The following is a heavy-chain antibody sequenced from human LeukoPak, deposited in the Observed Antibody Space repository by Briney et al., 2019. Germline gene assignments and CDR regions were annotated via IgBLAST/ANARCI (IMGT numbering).Heavy chain of an antibody. CDR1: AFTFSSYA. CDR3: AKSSYYDSSGYYLSFDY. CDR2: ISGSGAST. Sequence: GGSLRLSCATSAFTFSSYAISWVRQAPGKGLVWVSAISGSGASTYYTDSVEGRFTISRDNSKNTMYLQMNSLRAEDTAVYYCAKSSYYDSSGYYLSFDYWGQGTLVTVSS. J-gene: IGHJ4*02. V-gene: IGHV3-23*01. D-gene: IGHD3-22*01.